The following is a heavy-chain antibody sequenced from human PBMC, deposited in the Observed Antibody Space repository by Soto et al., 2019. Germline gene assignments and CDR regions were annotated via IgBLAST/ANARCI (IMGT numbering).Heavy chain of an antibody. CDR2: ISYGGST. D-gene: IGHD5-18*01. CDR3: SRGILV. J-gene: IGHJ4*02. CDR1: GGSINSGGYC. Sequence: QVQLQESGPGLVKPSQTLSLTCTVSGGSINSGGYCWSWTRQHPGKGLDWIGCISYGGSTSYNPSLKSRVTISVDTSKNQCSLKLTSVTAADTAVYYCSRGILVWGQGALITVSS. V-gene: IGHV4-31*03.